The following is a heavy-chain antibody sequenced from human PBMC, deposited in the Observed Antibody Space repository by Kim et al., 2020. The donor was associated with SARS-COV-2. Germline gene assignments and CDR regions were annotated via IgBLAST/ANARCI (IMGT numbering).Heavy chain of an antibody. V-gene: IGHV3-30*18. J-gene: IGHJ5*02. CDR2: ISYDGSNK. CDR1: GFTFSSYG. D-gene: IGHD2-15*01. CDR3: AKGPPRRGPAGFDP. Sequence: GGSLRLSCAASGFTFSSYGMHWVRQAPGKGLEWVAVISYDGSNKYYADSVKGRFTISRDNSKNTLYLQMNSLRAEDTAVYYCAKGPPRRGPAGFDPWGQGTLVTVSS.